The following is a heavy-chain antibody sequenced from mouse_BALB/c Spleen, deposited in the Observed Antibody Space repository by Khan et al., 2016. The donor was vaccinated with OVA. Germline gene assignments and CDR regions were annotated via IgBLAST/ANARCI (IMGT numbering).Heavy chain of an antibody. CDR2: INPHNDGT. Sequence: VQLQQSGPELVKPGASVKMSCKASGYTFTNYIIHWVKQKPGQGLEWIGYINPHNDGTKYNEKFKGKATLTSDKSSSTAYMELSGPTSEDSAVYYCARDYGSSFWFAYWGQGTLVTVSA. CDR3: ARDYGSSFWFAY. V-gene: IGHV1S136*01. J-gene: IGHJ3*01. CDR1: GYTFTNYI. D-gene: IGHD1-1*01.